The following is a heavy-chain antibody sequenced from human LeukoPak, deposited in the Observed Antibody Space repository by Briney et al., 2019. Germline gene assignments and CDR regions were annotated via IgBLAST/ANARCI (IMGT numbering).Heavy chain of an antibody. CDR1: GGTFSNYA. V-gene: IGHV1-69*06. CDR3: ARHNDSRDPPHFDY. CDR2: IIPIFGTA. Sequence: ASVKVSCKASGGTFSNYAISWVRQAPGQGLEWMGGIIPIFGTANYAQKFRGRVTITADKSTRTAYMELSSLRSEDTAVYYCARHNDSRDPPHFDYWGQGTLVTVSS. J-gene: IGHJ4*02. D-gene: IGHD3-16*01.